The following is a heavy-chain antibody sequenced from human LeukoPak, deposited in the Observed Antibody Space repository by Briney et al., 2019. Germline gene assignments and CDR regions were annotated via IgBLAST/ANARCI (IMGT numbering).Heavy chain of an antibody. D-gene: IGHD3-22*01. CDR2: ISGSGDST. J-gene: IGHJ3*02. V-gene: IGHV3-23*01. CDR3: ARRYHFDSSGLHWRSPFDI. Sequence: PGGSLRLSCAASGFTFSNYVMSWVRQAPGKGLEWVSGISGSGDSTYYADSVKGRFTISRDNAKTSLYLQMTSLRAEDAAVYYCARRYHFDSSGLHWRSPFDIWGQGTMVAVSS. CDR1: GFTFSNYV.